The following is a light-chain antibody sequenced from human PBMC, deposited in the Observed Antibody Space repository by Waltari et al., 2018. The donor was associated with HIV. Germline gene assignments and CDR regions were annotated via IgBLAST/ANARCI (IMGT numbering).Light chain of an antibody. CDR3: QQYGNSPMYT. CDR1: QSVSISY. Sequence: EIVLPPSPGTLYLSPGERATISCSASQSVSISYLASYQQKPSQAPRLLIYAASSRATGIPDRIIGSRSATDYTLTISRLEHEDFAVYYCQQYGNSPMYTFGQGTKLEIK. V-gene: IGKV3-20*01. J-gene: IGKJ2*01. CDR2: AAS.